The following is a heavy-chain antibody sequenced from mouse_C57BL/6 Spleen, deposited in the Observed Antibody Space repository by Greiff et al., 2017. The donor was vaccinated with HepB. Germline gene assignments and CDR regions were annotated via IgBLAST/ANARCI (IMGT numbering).Heavy chain of an antibody. D-gene: IGHD2-12*01. J-gene: IGHJ1*03. Sequence: EVKLQESEGGLVQPGSSMKLSCTASGFTFSDYYMAWVRQVPEKGLEWVANINYDGSSTYYLDSLKSRFIISRDNAKNILYLQMSSLKSEDTATYYCARSRDYSPWYFDVWGTGTTVTVSS. CDR2: INYDGSST. V-gene: IGHV5-16*01. CDR1: GFTFSDYY. CDR3: ARSRDYSPWYFDV.